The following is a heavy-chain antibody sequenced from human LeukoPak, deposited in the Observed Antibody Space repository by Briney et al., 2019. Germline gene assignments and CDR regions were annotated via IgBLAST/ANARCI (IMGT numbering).Heavy chain of an antibody. CDR2: IYYTGIT. V-gene: IGHV4-59*11. J-gene: IGHJ4*02. CDR3: ARSVDYFDNTGPHMMFDY. D-gene: IGHD3-22*01. CDR1: GDSITSHY. Sequence: SETLSLTCNASGDSITSHYWNWIRQPPGKGLEWLGYIYYTGITKYNPSLTSRVSMSVDTSKNQFFLKMNSVTAADTAVYHCARSVDYFDNTGPHMMFDYWGQGSLVTVSS.